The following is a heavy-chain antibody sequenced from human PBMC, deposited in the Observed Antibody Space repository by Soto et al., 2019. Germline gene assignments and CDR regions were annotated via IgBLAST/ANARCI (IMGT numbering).Heavy chain of an antibody. D-gene: IGHD6-19*01. Sequence: GASVKVSCKASGYTLTSYGISWVRQAPGQGLEWMGWIRADSDKRNYAQKFQGRVTMTTDTSTSTTSMELRSLRSDDTAVYYCARVGSLGSSNYYYGMDVWG. CDR2: IRADSDKR. CDR1: GYTLTSYG. CDR3: ARVGSLGSSNYYYGMDV. J-gene: IGHJ6*02. V-gene: IGHV1-18*01.